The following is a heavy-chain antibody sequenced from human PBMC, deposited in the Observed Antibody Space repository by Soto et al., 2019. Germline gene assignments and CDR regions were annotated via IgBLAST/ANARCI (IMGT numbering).Heavy chain of an antibody. V-gene: IGHV1-3*01. J-gene: IGHJ4*02. Sequence: QVQLVQSGAEVKKPGASVKVSCKASGYTFTSYAMHWVRQAPGQRLEWMGWINAGNGNTKYSQKFQGRVTITRDTSASTGYMELSSLRSEDTAVYYCARDRAVADSPFDYWGQGTLVTVSS. CDR2: INAGNGNT. CDR3: ARDRAVADSPFDY. CDR1: GYTFTSYA. D-gene: IGHD6-19*01.